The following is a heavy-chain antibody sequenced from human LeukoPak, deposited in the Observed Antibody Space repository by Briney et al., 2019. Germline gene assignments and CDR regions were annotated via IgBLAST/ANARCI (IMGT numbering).Heavy chain of an antibody. Sequence: GASVKVSCKASGYTFTSYYMHWVRQAPGQGLEWMGIINPSGGRTSYAQKFQGRVTMTRDTSTSTVYMELSSLRSDDTAVYYCARVGSGRGLYYYMDVWGKGTTVTISS. CDR1: GYTFTSYY. D-gene: IGHD6-19*01. CDR3: ARVGSGRGLYYYMDV. J-gene: IGHJ6*03. CDR2: INPSGGRT. V-gene: IGHV1-46*01.